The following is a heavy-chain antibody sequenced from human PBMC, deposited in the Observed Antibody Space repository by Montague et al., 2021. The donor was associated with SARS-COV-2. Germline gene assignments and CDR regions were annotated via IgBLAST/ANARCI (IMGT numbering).Heavy chain of an antibody. CDR3: ARRPYYYDSSGQFDS. V-gene: IGHV4-39*07. D-gene: IGHD3-22*01. CDR1: GGSISSSTYY. CDR2: IYYSGST. J-gene: IGHJ5*01. Sequence: SETLSLTCTVSGGSISSSTYYWGWIRQPPGKGLEWIASIYYSGSTYFNPSLKSRVAISIDTSKNQFSLKLSSVTAADTAVYYCARRPYYYDSSGQFDSWGQGVLVTVSS.